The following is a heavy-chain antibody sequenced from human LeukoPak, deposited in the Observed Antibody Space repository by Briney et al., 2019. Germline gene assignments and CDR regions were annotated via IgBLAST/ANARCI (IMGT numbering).Heavy chain of an antibody. Sequence: ASVNVSCKASGYTFTSYDINWVRQATGQGLEWMGWMNPNSGNTGYAQKFQGRVTMTTDTSTSTAYMELRSLRSDDTAVYYCARASPPPWELPPVHVAFDIWGQGTMVTVSS. CDR3: ARASPPPWELPPVHVAFDI. D-gene: IGHD1-26*01. CDR1: GYTFTSYD. CDR2: MNPNSGNT. J-gene: IGHJ3*02. V-gene: IGHV1-8*01.